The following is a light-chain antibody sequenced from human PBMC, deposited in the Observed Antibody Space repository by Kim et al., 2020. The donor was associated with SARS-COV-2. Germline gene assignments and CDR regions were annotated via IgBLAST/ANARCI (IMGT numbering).Light chain of an antibody. Sequence: SLAPGERATRSCRASQSVGSYLAWYQHKPGQAPRLLIYDASNRATGIPARFSGSGSGTDFTLTISSLEPEDFAVYYCQQRSNWPLTFGGGTKVEI. CDR3: QQRSNWPLT. CDR1: QSVGSY. V-gene: IGKV3-11*01. CDR2: DAS. J-gene: IGKJ4*01.